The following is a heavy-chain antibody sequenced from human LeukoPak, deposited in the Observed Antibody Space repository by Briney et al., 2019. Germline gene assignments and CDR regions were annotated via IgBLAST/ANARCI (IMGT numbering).Heavy chain of an antibody. CDR2: IIPILGTA. D-gene: IGHD6-6*01. V-gene: IGHV1-69*05. J-gene: IGHJ6*03. Sequence: SVKVSCKASGGTFSSYAISWVRQAPGQGLEWMGGIIPILGTANYAQKFQGRVTITTDESTSTAYMELSSLRSEDTAVYYCASSARFRYYYYYMDVWGKGTTVTVSS. CDR3: ASSARFRYYYYYMDV. CDR1: GGTFSSYA.